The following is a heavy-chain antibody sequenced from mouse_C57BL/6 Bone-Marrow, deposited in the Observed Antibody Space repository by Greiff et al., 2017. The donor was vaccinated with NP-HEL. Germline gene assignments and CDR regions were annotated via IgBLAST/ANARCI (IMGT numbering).Heavy chain of an antibody. CDR1: GFNIKDYY. J-gene: IGHJ1*03. D-gene: IGHD1-1*01. CDR2: IDPEDGET. Sequence: VHVKQSGAELVKPGASVKLSCTASGFNIKDYYMHWVKQRTEQGLEWIGRIDPEDGETKYAPKFQGKATITADTSSNTAYLQLSSLTSEDTAVYYCARKGFITTVVAHWYFDVWGTGTTVTVSS. V-gene: IGHV14-2*01. CDR3: ARKGFITTVVAHWYFDV.